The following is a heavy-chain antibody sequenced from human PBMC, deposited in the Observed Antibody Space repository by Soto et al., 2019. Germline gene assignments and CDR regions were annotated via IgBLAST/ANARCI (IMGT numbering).Heavy chain of an antibody. J-gene: IGHJ4*02. D-gene: IGHD6-13*01. CDR2: INHSGST. V-gene: IGHV4-34*01. Sequence: SETLSLTCAVYGGSFSGYYWSWIRQPPGKGLEWIGEINHSGSTNYNPSLKSRVTISVDTSKNQFSLKLGSVTAADTAVYYCARGRYSSSWFPFDYWGQGTLVTVSS. CDR1: GGSFSGYY. CDR3: ARGRYSSSWFPFDY.